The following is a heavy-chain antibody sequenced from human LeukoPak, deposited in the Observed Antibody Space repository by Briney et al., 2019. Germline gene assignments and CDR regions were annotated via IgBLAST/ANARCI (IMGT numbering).Heavy chain of an antibody. CDR2: ISWNSGSI. V-gene: IGHV3-9*01. D-gene: IGHD4-17*01. Sequence: GGSLRLSCAASGFTFDDYAMHWVRQAPGKGLEWVSGISWNSGSIGYADSVKGRFTISRDNAKNSLYLQMNSLRAEDTALYYCAKVALTVTEGVAFDIWGQGTMVTVSS. CDR3: AKVALTVTEGVAFDI. CDR1: GFTFDDYA. J-gene: IGHJ3*02.